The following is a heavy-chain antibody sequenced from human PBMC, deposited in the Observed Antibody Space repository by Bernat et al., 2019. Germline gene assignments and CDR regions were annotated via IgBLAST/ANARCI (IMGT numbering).Heavy chain of an antibody. Sequence: QVQLVESGGDVVQPGRSLRLSCAASGFTFSSYGMHWVRQAPGKGLEWVAVIWYDGSNKYYADSVKGRFTISRDNSKNTLYLQMNSLRAEDTAVYYWAGGGVGGGFDYWGQGTLVTVSS. CDR3: AGGGVGGGFDY. V-gene: IGHV3-33*01. J-gene: IGHJ4*02. CDR1: GFTFSSYG. D-gene: IGHD3-16*01. CDR2: IWYDGSNK.